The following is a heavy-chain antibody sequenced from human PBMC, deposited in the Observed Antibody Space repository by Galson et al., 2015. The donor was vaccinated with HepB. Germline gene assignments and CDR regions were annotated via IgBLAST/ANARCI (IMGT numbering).Heavy chain of an antibody. J-gene: IGHJ6*03. CDR1: GYRFTSYW. CDR2: IDPTDSYT. V-gene: IGHV5-10-1*01. D-gene: IGHD4-17*01. Sequence: QSGAEVKKAGESLRISCRGSGYRFTSYWINWVRQMPGKGLEWMGRIDPTDSYTDYSPSFQGHVSISVDRSSTAYLQWSSLKASDTAIYYCARQLRGYYYYYMDVWGKGTAVTVSS. CDR3: ARQLRGYYYYYMDV.